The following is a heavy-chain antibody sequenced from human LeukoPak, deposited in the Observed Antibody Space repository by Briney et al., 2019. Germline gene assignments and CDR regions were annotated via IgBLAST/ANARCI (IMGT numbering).Heavy chain of an antibody. CDR1: GFTFSNYA. V-gene: IGHV3-23*01. Sequence: PGGSLRLSCAASGFTFSNYAMSWVRQAPGKGLEGVSGISGSGGSTYYADSVKGRLTISRDNSKNTLYLQMDSLRAEDTAVYYCAKVGIRISLIVVVFTTADDWYFDLWGRGTPVTVSS. D-gene: IGHD3-22*01. CDR2: ISGSGGST. CDR3: AKVGIRISLIVVVFTTADDWYFDL. J-gene: IGHJ2*01.